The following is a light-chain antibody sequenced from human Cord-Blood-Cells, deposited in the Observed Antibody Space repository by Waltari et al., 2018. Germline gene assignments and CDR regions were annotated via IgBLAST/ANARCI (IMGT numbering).Light chain of an antibody. V-gene: IGKV3-15*01. Sequence: ELVMTQSPATLSVSPGERATLSCRPSQSVSSTLAWYQQTPGQAPRLLIYGASPRATGIPARFSGSGSGTEFTLTISILQSEYFAVYYCQQYNNWLTFGGGTKVEIK. CDR1: QSVSST. J-gene: IGKJ4*01. CDR3: QQYNNWLT. CDR2: GAS.